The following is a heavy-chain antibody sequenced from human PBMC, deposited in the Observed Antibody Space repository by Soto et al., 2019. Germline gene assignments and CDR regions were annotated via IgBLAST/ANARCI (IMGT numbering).Heavy chain of an antibody. CDR3: AKDHPIAVAGTFDY. Sequence: SETLSLTCTVSGGSITTGGSYWSWIRQHPGKGLEWIGNIYHSGNTYYNPSLKSRLTISVDTSKNHFSLMVDSVTAADTAVYYCAKDHPIAVAGTFDYWGQGTLVTVSS. V-gene: IGHV4-31*03. CDR2: IYHSGNT. D-gene: IGHD6-19*01. J-gene: IGHJ4*02. CDR1: GGSITTGGSY.